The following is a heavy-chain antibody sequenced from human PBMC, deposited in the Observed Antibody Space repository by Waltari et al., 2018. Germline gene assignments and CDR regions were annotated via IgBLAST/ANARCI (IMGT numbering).Heavy chain of an antibody. CDR2: IRSKAYCGTT. CDR1: GFTFGDYA. Sequence: VQLVESGGGLVQPGRSLRLSCTASGFTFGDYAMSCVRQAPGKGLEWVGFIRSKAYCGTTEYAASVKGRFTISRDDSKSIAYLQMNSLKTEDTAVYYCTRAALGGYDTFDYWGQGTLVTVSS. V-gene: IGHV3-49*04. D-gene: IGHD5-12*01. J-gene: IGHJ4*02. CDR3: TRAALGGYDTFDY.